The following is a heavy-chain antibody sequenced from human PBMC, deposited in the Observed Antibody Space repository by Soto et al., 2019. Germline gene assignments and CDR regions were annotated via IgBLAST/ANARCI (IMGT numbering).Heavy chain of an antibody. V-gene: IGHV1-18*01. Sequence: QVQLVQSGAEVKKPGASVKVSCKASGYTFTSYGXXXXXXXXXXXXXWMGWISAYNGNTNYAQKFQGRVTMTTDTXXXXXXXXXXXXXXXXXXXXXXXXXXXXXXXXGMDVWGQGTTVTVSS. CDR2: ISAYNGNT. CDR1: GYTFTSYG. CDR3: XXXXXXXXXXGMDV. J-gene: IGHJ6*02.